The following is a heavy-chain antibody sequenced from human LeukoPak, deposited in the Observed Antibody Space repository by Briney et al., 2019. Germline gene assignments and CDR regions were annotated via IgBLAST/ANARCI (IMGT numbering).Heavy chain of an antibody. D-gene: IGHD6-19*01. J-gene: IGHJ4*02. CDR1: GYTFTGYY. CDR2: ISAYNGNT. CDR3: ARDGNFIAVAGIEGYFDY. Sequence: ASVKVSCKASGYTFTGYYMHWVRQAPGQGLEWMGWISAYNGNTNYAQKLQGRVTMTTDTSTSTAYMELRSLRSDDTAVYYCARDGNFIAVAGIEGYFDYWGQGTLVTVSS. V-gene: IGHV1-18*04.